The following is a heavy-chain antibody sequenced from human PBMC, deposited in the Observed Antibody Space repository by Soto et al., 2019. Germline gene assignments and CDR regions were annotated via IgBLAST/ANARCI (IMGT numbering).Heavy chain of an antibody. V-gene: IGHV3-30*18. D-gene: IGHD3-3*01. Sequence: GGSLRLSCAASGFTFSNYGIHWVCQPPGKGLEWVAVISHDANNKYYADSVKGRFTISRDNSRNTLYLQMSSLRAEDTAVYYCAKGQVEWFYNPFDYWGQGALVTVSS. CDR3: AKGQVEWFYNPFDY. CDR1: GFTFSNYG. CDR2: ISHDANNK. J-gene: IGHJ4*02.